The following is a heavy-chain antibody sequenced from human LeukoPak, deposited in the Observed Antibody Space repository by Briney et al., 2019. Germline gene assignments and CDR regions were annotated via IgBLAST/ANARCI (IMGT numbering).Heavy chain of an antibody. CDR2: IKQDGSEK. Sequence: GGSLRLSCAASGFTFSSYWMSWVRQAPGKGLEWVANIKQDGSEKYYVDSVKGRFTISRDNAKNSLYLQMNSLRAEDTAVYYCARDRVGAPWGAFDIWGQGTMVTVSS. CDR3: ARDRVGAPWGAFDI. J-gene: IGHJ3*02. CDR1: GFTFSSYW. D-gene: IGHD1-26*01. V-gene: IGHV3-7*01.